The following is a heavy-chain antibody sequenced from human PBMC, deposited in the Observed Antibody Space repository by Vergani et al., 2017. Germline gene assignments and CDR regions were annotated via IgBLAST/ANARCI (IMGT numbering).Heavy chain of an antibody. D-gene: IGHD3-22*01. V-gene: IGHV3-7*01. CDR2: IKQDGSEK. CDR1: GGSISPYY. CDR3: ARAPGGNYYDSSGYYYYYGMDV. Sequence: VQLQESGPGLVKPSETLSLTCIVSGGSISPYYWSWIRQPAGKGLEWVANIKQDGSEKYYVDSVKGRFTISRDNAKNSLYLQMNSLRAEDTAVYYCARAPGGNYYDSSGYYYYYGMDVWGQGTTVTVSS. J-gene: IGHJ6*02.